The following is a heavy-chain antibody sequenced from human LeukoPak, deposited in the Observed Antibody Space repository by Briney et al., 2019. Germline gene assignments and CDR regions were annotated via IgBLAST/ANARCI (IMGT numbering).Heavy chain of an antibody. CDR2: ISGSGGST. D-gene: IGHD2-15*01. V-gene: IGHV3-23*01. CDR3: AKVGHCSGGSCYYFDC. J-gene: IGHJ4*02. Sequence: PGGSLRLSCAASGFTFSSYAMSWVRQAPGKGLEWVSAISGSGGSTYYADSVKGRFTISRDNSKNTLYLQMNSLRAEDTAVYYCAKVGHCSGGSCYYFDCWGQGTLVTVSS. CDR1: GFTFSSYA.